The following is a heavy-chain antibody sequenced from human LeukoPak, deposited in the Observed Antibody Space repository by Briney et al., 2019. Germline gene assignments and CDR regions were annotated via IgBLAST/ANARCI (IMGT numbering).Heavy chain of an antibody. V-gene: IGHV4-59*08. J-gene: IGHJ4*02. CDR1: GASISSYY. CDR3: AAFRQWLVILDD. Sequence: SETLSLTCTVSGASISSYYWSWIRQPPGKGLEWIGYVYYSGSTNYNPSLKSRVSISVDTSKNQFSLNLSSVTAADTAVYYCAAFRQWLVILDDWGQGTLVTVSS. CDR2: VYYSGST. D-gene: IGHD6-19*01.